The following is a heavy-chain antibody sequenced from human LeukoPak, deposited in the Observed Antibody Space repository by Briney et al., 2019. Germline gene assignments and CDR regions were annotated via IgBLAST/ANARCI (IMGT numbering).Heavy chain of an antibody. V-gene: IGHV4-39*06. D-gene: IGHD3-3*01. CDR1: GGSISSSSYY. CDR2: INHSGST. CDR3: ARAIFGVVIKRAFDI. J-gene: IGHJ3*02. Sequence: KPSETLSLTCTVSGGSISSSSYYWGWIRQPPGKGLEWIGEINHSGSTNYNPSLKSRVTISVDTSKNQFPLKLSSVTAADTAVYYCARAIFGVVIKRAFDIWGQGTMVTVSS.